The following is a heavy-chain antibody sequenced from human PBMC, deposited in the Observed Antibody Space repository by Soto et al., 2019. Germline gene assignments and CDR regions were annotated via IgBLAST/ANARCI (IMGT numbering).Heavy chain of an antibody. V-gene: IGHV3-7*03. CDR1: GFTFSNSW. CDR3: TRKRFGMDV. J-gene: IGHJ6*02. Sequence: EVQLVESGGGLVQPGESLRLSCAASGFTFSNSWMSWVRQAPGKGLEWVANIKEDGSEKDYVDPVKSRFTITRDNAKNSLYLQMNNLRAEDTAVYFCTRKRFGMDVWGQGTTVTVSS. CDR2: IKEDGSEK.